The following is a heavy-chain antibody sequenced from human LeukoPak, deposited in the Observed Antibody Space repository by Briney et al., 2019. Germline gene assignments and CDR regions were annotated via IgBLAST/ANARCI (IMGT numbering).Heavy chain of an antibody. J-gene: IGHJ2*01. CDR1: GGSISSGDYY. CDR2: IYYSGST. CDR3: ARGGDGYTTYWYFDL. V-gene: IGHV4-30-4*01. Sequence: SETLSLTCTVSGGSISSGDYYWSWIRQPPGKGLEWIGYIYYSGSTYYNPSLKSRVTMSVDTSKNQFSLKLRSVTAADTAVYYCARGGDGYTTYWYFDLWGRGTLVTVSS. D-gene: IGHD5-24*01.